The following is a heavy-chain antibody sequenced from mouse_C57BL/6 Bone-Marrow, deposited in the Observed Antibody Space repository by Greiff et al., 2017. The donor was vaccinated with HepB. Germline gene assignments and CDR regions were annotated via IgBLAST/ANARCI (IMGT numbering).Heavy chain of an antibody. V-gene: IGHV2-6-1*01. CDR3: ARQGGIYYDYDGAMDY. CDR1: GFSLTSYG. Sequence: VKLVESGPGLVAPSQSLSITCTVSGFSLTSYGVHWVRQPPGKGLEWLVVIWSDGSTTYNSALKSRLSISKDNSKSQVFLKMNSLQTDDTAMYYCARQGGIYYDYDGAMDYWGQGTSVTVSS. J-gene: IGHJ4*01. D-gene: IGHD2-4*01. CDR2: IWSDGST.